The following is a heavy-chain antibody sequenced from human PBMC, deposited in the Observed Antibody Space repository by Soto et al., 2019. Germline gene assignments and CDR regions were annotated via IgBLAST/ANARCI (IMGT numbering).Heavy chain of an antibody. V-gene: IGHV3-23*01. CDR3: ARDRTTDFGLDV. CDR1: GFTFSDYV. Sequence: EVQLLESGGDLVQPGGSLRLSCVASGFTFSDYVMSWVRQVPGKGLEWVSSISDGGERTDYRDSVRGRFTSSRDNARFTLHLQMNSLRVDATAIYFCARDRTTDFGLDVWGQGTTVTVSS. D-gene: IGHD3-3*01. CDR2: ISDGGERT. J-gene: IGHJ6*02.